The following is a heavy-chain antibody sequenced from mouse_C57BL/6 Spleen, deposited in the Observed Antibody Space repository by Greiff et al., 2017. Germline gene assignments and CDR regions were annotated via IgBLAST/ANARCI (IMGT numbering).Heavy chain of an antibody. J-gene: IGHJ3*01. CDR3: ARSRAWDDWFAY. V-gene: IGHV1-80*01. Sequence: QVQLQQSGAELVKPGASVKISCKASGYAFSSYWMNWVKQRPGKGLEWIGQIYPGDGDTNYNGKFKGKATLTADKSSSTAYMQLSSLTSEDSAVYFCARSRAWDDWFAYWGQGTLVTVSA. D-gene: IGHD4-1*01. CDR2: IYPGDGDT. CDR1: GYAFSSYW.